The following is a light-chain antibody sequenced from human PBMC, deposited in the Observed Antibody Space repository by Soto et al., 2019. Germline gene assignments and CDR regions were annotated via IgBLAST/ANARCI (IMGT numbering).Light chain of an antibody. CDR2: AAS. Sequence: AIQMTQSPSSLSASIGDRVTITCRASQGIRNDLGWYQHKPGKAPKLLIYAASTLHSGVPSRFSGSGSGTDFTLTISSLQPEDFATYYCLHDYDYPLTFGGGTKVEIK. J-gene: IGKJ4*01. CDR1: QGIRND. V-gene: IGKV1-6*01. CDR3: LHDYDYPLT.